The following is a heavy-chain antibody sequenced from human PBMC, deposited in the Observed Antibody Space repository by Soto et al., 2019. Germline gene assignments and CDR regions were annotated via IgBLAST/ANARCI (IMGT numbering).Heavy chain of an antibody. CDR1: GGTFSSYA. Sequence: SVKVSCKASGGTFSSYAISWVRQAPGQGLEWMGGIIPIFGTANYAQKFQGRVTITADESTSTAYMELSSLRSEDTAVYYCARKNDGNPAYYYYGMDVWGQGTTVTVSS. D-gene: IGHD1-1*01. V-gene: IGHV1-69*13. CDR3: ARKNDGNPAYYYYGMDV. J-gene: IGHJ6*02. CDR2: IIPIFGTA.